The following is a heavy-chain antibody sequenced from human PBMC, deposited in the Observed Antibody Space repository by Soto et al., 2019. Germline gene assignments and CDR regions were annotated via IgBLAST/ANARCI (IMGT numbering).Heavy chain of an antibody. CDR2: IYYTGST. CDR3: ARDQYGFRSGSYYYAMEV. Sequence: PSETLSLTXTVSGGSVSSESHYWSWIRQTPGKGLEWIGYIYYTGSTNYNPSLKGRVTMSVDTSRDQVSLRLRSVTRADTAVYYCARDQYGFRSGSYYYAMEVWGQGTKVTVSS. CDR1: GGSVSSESHY. D-gene: IGHD3-3*01. J-gene: IGHJ6*02. V-gene: IGHV4-61*01.